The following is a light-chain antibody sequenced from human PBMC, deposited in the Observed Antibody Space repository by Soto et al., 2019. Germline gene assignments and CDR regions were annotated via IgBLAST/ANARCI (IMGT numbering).Light chain of an antibody. CDR2: AAS. Sequence: DIQMTQSPSSLSASVGDRVTITCRASQSISSDLNWYQQKPGKVPKLLIYAASSLHSGVPSRFSGSGSGTDFTLTIRSLQPEDFAAYYCQQSYSTLYTFGQGTKLEIK. J-gene: IGKJ2*01. CDR1: QSISSD. CDR3: QQSYSTLYT. V-gene: IGKV1-39*01.